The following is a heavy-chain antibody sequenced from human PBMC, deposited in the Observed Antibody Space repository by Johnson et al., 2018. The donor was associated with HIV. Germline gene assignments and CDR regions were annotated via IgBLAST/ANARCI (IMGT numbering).Heavy chain of an antibody. D-gene: IGHD3-22*01. V-gene: IGHV3-20*04. CDR1: GFTFDDYG. Sequence: EVQLLESGGGVVRPGGSLRLSCAASGFTFDDYGMSWVRQAPGKGLEWVSGINWNGGSTYYADSVKGSFTISRDNSKNTLYLQMNSLRAEDTAVYYCARDRGQWLLGMSDAFDIWGQGTMVTVSS. J-gene: IGHJ3*02. CDR3: ARDRGQWLLGMSDAFDI. CDR2: INWNGGST.